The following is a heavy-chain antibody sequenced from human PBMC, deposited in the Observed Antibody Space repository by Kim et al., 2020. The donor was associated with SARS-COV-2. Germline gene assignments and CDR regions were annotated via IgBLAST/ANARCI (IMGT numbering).Heavy chain of an antibody. V-gene: IGHV5-10-1*01. CDR2: IDPSDSYT. D-gene: IGHD3-16*02. Sequence: GESLKISCKGSGYSFTSYWISWVRQMPGKGLEWMGRIDPSDSYTNYSPSFQGHVTISADKSISTAYLQWSSLKASDTAMYYCARRGYDYVWGSYRPFDYWGQGTLVTVSS. J-gene: IGHJ4*02. CDR3: ARRGYDYVWGSYRPFDY. CDR1: GYSFTSYW.